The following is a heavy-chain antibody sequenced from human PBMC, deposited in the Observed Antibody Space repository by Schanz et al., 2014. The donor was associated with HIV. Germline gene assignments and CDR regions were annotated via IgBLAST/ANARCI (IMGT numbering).Heavy chain of an antibody. Sequence: QVQLGQSGGGVVQPGRSLRLSCAASGFTFSDYSMHWVRQAPGKALEWVAVISHDGTNKFYAGSVKDRFTISRDNAKNTLYVQIRSLRNEDTAVYGCARQGLRFSFWLDYWGQGTPVTVS. CDR3: ARQGLRFSFWLDY. CDR2: ISHDGTNK. D-gene: IGHD4-17*01. V-gene: IGHV3-30-3*01. CDR1: GFTFSDYS. J-gene: IGHJ4*02.